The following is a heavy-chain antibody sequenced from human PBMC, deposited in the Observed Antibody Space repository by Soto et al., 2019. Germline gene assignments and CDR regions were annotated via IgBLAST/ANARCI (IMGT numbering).Heavy chain of an antibody. J-gene: IGHJ4*02. CDR2: INSDGSST. Sequence: EVQLVESGGGLVQPGGSLRLSCAASGFTFSSYWIHWVRQAPGKGLVWVSRINSDGSSTTYADSVKGRFTISRDNAKNTLYLQMTSLRAEDTAVYYCARVSREVVPAAIDYWGQGTLVTVPS. CDR1: GFTFSSYW. V-gene: IGHV3-74*01. D-gene: IGHD2-2*01. CDR3: ARVSREVVPAAIDY.